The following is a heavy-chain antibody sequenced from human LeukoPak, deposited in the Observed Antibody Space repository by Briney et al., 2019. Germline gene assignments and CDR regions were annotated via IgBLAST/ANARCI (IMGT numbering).Heavy chain of an antibody. CDR1: GFTVSRNY. CDR3: AGTIVGKWAIDY. J-gene: IGHJ4*02. D-gene: IGHD3-22*01. CDR2: IYGGGST. V-gene: IGHV3-53*01. Sequence: PGGPLRLSCAASGFTVSRNYMTWVRQAPGKGQEWVSVIYGGGSTYYADSVKGRFTISRDNSKNTLYFQMNSLRAEDTAVYYCAGTIVGKWAIDYWGQGTLVTVSS.